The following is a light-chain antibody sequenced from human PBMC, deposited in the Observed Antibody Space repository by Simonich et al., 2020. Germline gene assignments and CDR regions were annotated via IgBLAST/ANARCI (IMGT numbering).Light chain of an antibody. Sequence: NFMLTQPHSVSESPGKTVTISCTRRSGSIASNYVQWYQQRPGRAPTPVIYEDNQRPSGVPDRVSGSIDSSSNSASLTISGLKTEDEADYYCQSYDSSSWVFGGGTKLTVL. J-gene: IGLJ3*02. CDR3: QSYDSSSWV. CDR2: EDN. V-gene: IGLV6-57*03. CDR1: SGSIASNY.